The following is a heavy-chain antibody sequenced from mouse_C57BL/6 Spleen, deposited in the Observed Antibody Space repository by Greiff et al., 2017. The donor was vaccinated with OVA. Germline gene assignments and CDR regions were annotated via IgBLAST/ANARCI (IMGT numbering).Heavy chain of an antibody. CDR1: GFTFSDYG. J-gene: IGHJ4*01. V-gene: IGHV5-17*01. CDR3: ARRSLDAMDD. CDR2: ISSGSSTI. Sequence: EVKLVESGGGLVKPGGSLKLSCAASGFTFSDYGMHWVRQAPEKGLEWVAYISSGSSTIYYADTVKGRFTISRDNAKNTLFLQMTSLRSEDTAMYYCARRSLDAMDDWGQGTSVTVSS. D-gene: IGHD6-2*01.